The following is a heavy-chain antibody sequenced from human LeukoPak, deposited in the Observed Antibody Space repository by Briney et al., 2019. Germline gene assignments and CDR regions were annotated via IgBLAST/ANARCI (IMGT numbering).Heavy chain of an antibody. CDR2: INHSGST. CDR1: GGSFSGYY. D-gene: IGHD3-22*01. J-gene: IGHJ6*03. Sequence: PSETLSLTCAVYGGSFSGYYWSWIRQPPGKGLEWIGEINHSGSTNYNPSLKSRVTISVDTSKNQFSLKLSSVTAADTAVYYCARGGYHRYYYMDVWGKGTTVTVSS. CDR3: ARGGYHRYYYMDV. V-gene: IGHV4-34*01.